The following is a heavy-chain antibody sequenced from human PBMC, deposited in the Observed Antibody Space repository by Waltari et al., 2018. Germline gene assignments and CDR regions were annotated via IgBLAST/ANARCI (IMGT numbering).Heavy chain of an antibody. J-gene: IGHJ3*02. Sequence: QVQLVESGGGVVQPGRSLRTSCAASGFTFSSDGLHWVRQAPGKGLEWVSVIWYDGSNKYYADSVKGRFTISRDNSKNTLYLQMNSLRAEDTAMYYCAKDWLRWDDAFDIWGQGTMVTVSS. CDR2: IWYDGSNK. D-gene: IGHD4-17*01. CDR1: GFTFSSDG. CDR3: AKDWLRWDDAFDI. V-gene: IGHV3-30*18.